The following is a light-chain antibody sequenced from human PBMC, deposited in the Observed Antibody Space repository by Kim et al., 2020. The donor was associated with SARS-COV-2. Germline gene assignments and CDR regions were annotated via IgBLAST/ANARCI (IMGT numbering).Light chain of an antibody. V-gene: IGLV3-1*01. CDR2: QDS. J-gene: IGLJ2*01. Sequence: SYELTQPPSVSVSPGQTASITCSGDKLGDRYACWYQQRPGQSPVLVIYQDSKRPSGIAERFSGSNSGNTATLTISGTQATDEADYYCQAWDSTTASVVFGGGTQLTV. CDR1: KLGDRY. CDR3: QAWDSTTASVV.